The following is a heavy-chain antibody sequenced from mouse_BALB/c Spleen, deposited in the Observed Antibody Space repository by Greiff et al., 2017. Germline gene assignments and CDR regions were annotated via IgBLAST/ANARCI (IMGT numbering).Heavy chain of an antibody. CDR1: GFSLTGYG. J-gene: IGHJ4*01. CDR3: ARYGPYAMDY. CDR2: IWGDGST. V-gene: IGHV2-6-7*01. Sequence: QVQLKQSGPGLVAPSQSLSITCTASGFSLTGYGVNWVRQPPGKGLEWLGMIWGDGSTDYYSALKSRLSISKDNSKSQVFLKMNSLQTEDTAKYYCARYGPYAMDYWGQGTSVTVSS. D-gene: IGHD1-1*02.